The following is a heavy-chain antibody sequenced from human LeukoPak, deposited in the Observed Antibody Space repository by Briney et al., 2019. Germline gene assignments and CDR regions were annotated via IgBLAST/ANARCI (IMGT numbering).Heavy chain of an antibody. J-gene: IGHJ1*01. D-gene: IGHD2-15*01. CDR2: INPNSGGT. Sequence: EASVKVSCKASGYTFTGYYMHWVRQAPGQGLEWMGWINPNSGGTNYAQKFQGRVTMTRDTSISTAYMELSRLRSDDTAVYYCARDGTGYCSGGSCRRFEYFQHWGQGTLVTVSS. CDR1: GYTFTGYY. V-gene: IGHV1-2*02. CDR3: ARDGTGYCSGGSCRRFEYFQH.